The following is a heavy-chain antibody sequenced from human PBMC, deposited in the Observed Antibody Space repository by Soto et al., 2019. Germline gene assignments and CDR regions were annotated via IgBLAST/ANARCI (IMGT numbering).Heavy chain of an antibody. V-gene: IGHV3-48*01. Sequence: EVQLVESGGGLIQPGGSLRLSCAASGFTFSTYSLNWVRQAPGKGLQWLSYISFSXXIXXADSVKGRFTISRDNAKNSXXXXXXXXXXXXXXXXXXXXXXXXXLFDHWGQGTLVTVSS. CDR3: XXXXXXXLFDH. CDR1: GFTFSTYS. J-gene: IGHJ4*02. CDR2: ISFSXXI.